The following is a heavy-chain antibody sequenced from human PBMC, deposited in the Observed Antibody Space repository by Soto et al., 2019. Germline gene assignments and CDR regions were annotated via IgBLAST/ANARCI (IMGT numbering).Heavy chain of an antibody. D-gene: IGHD7-27*01. CDR3: ARDPGTLGSTDAFDI. Sequence: EVQLVESGGGLVQPGGSLRLSCAAHGFAITNYEMNWIRQAPGKGLEWVSYIGRSGSPIYYTDFVKGRFTISTDSAKNSLSLQMDSLGAEDTALYYCARDPGTLGSTDAFDIWGQGTLVTVSS. J-gene: IGHJ3*02. V-gene: IGHV3-48*03. CDR1: GFAITNYE. CDR2: IGRSGSPI.